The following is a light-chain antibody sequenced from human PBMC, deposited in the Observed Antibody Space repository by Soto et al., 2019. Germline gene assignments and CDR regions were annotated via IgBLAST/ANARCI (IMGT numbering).Light chain of an antibody. Sequence: QSALTQPASVSGSPGQSITISCTGTSSDVGGYKYVSWYQQHPGKAPKLMIYEVSNRPSGVSNRFSGSKSGNTASLTISGLQAEDEADYYCSSYTSSNALVVFGGGTKVTVL. J-gene: IGLJ2*01. CDR3: SSYTSSNALVV. CDR2: EVS. CDR1: SSDVGGYKY. V-gene: IGLV2-14*01.